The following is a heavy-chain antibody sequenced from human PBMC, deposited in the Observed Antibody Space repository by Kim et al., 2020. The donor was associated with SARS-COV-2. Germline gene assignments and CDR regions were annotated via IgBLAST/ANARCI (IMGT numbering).Heavy chain of an antibody. Sequence: SETLSLTCTVSGGSISSSSYYWGWIRQPPGKGLEWIGSIYYSGSTYYNPSLKSRVTISVDTSKNQFSLKLSSVTAADTAVYYCARRGNYVDYYGSGSYFDYWGQGTLVTVSS. CDR1: GGSISSSSYY. V-gene: IGHV4-39*01. J-gene: IGHJ4*02. CDR2: IYYSGST. D-gene: IGHD3-10*01. CDR3: ARRGNYVDYYGSGSYFDY.